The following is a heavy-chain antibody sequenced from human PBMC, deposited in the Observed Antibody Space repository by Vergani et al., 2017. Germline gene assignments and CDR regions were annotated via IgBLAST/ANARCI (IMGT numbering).Heavy chain of an antibody. J-gene: IGHJ6*02. D-gene: IGHD6-19*01. CDR2: ISGSGGST. CDR3: ARPAVAGTGYYYYGMDV. CDR1: GFTFSSYS. Sequence: VQLVESGGGLVKPGGSLRLSCAASGFTFSSYSMNWVRQAPGKGLEWVSAISGSGGSTYYADSVKGRFTISRDNAKNSLYLQMNSLRAEDTAVYYCARPAVAGTGYYYYGMDVWGQGTTVTVSS. V-gene: IGHV3-21*04.